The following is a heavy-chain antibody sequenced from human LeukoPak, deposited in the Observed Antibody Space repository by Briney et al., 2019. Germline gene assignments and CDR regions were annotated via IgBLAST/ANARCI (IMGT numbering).Heavy chain of an antibody. V-gene: IGHV3-64D*06. D-gene: IGHD3-3*01. CDR3: VKGNQAGGIFGVVIPRKNWFDP. J-gene: IGHJ5*02. Sequence: GGSLRLSCSASGFTFSSYAMHWVRQAPGKGLEYVSAISSNGGSTYYADSVKGRFTISRDNSKNTLYLQMSSLRAEDTAVYYCVKGNQAGGIFGVVIPRKNWFDPWGQGTLVTVSS. CDR2: ISSNGGST. CDR1: GFTFSSYA.